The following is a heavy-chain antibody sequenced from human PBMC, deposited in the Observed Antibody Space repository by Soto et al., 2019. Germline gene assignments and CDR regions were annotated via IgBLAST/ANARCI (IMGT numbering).Heavy chain of an antibody. CDR2: IDPSVDST. J-gene: IGHJ4*02. Sequence: QVQLVQSGAEVKKPGASVKVSCKASGYTLSSYYTHWVRQAPGQGLEWIGIIDPSVDSTTYSQNFQGRVTMTRDTSTNTVYMELSSLRSEDTAIYYCARRYYFDYWGQGTLVTVSS. V-gene: IGHV1-46*01. CDR3: ARRYYFDY. CDR1: GYTLSSYY.